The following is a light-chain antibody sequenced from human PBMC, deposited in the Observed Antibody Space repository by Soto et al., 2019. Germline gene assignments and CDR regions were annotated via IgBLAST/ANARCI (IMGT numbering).Light chain of an antibody. CDR1: QGINNF. V-gene: IGKV1-27*01. CDR2: AAS. J-gene: IGKJ4*01. Sequence: DIQMTQSPSSLSASVGDRVTITCRASQGINNFVAWYQQKPGEVPKLLIYAASTLHSGVPSRFSGSGFGTDFVLTISSLEQEDVATYYYQKYDSFPLTFGGGTRVEIK. CDR3: QKYDSFPLT.